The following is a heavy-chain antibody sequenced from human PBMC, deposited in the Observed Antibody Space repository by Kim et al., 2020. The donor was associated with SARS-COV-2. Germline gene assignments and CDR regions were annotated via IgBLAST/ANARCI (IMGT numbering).Heavy chain of an antibody. Sequence: GGSLRLSCAASGFTFDDYAMHWVRQAPGKGLEWVSGISWNSGSIGYADSVKGRFTISRDNAKNSLYLQMNSLRAEDTALYYCAKGYYDSSGYYYVGAFDIWGQGTMVTVSS. V-gene: IGHV3-9*01. CDR3: AKGYYDSSGYYYVGAFDI. CDR2: ISWNSGSI. CDR1: GFTFDDYA. D-gene: IGHD3-22*01. J-gene: IGHJ3*02.